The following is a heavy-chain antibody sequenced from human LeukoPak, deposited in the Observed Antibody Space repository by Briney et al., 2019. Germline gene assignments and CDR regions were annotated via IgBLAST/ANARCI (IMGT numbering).Heavy chain of an antibody. CDR3: ARVLDYDSSGYSYYYYYGMDV. Sequence: GGSLRLSCAASGFTFSSYSMNWVRQAPGKGLEWVSSISSSSSYIYYADSVKGRFTISRDNAKNSLYLQMNSLRAEDTAVYYCARVLDYDSSGYSYYYYYGMDVWGQGTTVTVSS. V-gene: IGHV3-21*01. CDR2: ISSSSSYI. CDR1: GFTFSSYS. D-gene: IGHD3-22*01. J-gene: IGHJ6*02.